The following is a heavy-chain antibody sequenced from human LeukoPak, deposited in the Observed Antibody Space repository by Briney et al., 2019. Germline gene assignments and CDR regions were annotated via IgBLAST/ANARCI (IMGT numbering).Heavy chain of an antibody. CDR3: ARVLDYDSSGYSYYYYYGMDV. Sequence: GGSLRLSCAASGFTFSSYSMNWVRQAPGKGLEWVSSISSSSSYIYYADSVKGRFTISRDNAKNSLYLQMNSLRAEDTAVYYCARVLDYDSSGYSYYYYYGMDVWGQGTTVTVSS. V-gene: IGHV3-21*01. CDR2: ISSSSSYI. CDR1: GFTFSSYS. D-gene: IGHD3-22*01. J-gene: IGHJ6*02.